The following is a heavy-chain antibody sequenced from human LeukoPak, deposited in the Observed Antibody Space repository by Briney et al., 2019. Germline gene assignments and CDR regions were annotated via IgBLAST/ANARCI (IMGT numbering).Heavy chain of an antibody. CDR2: IYYSGST. D-gene: IGHD3-16*02. CDR3: ARDDRGSYRPYWYFDL. V-gene: IGHV4-59*01. J-gene: IGHJ2*01. Sequence: PSETLSLTCTVSGGSISSYYWSWIRQPPGKGLEWIGYIYYSGSTNYNPSLKSRVTISVDTSKNQFSLKLSSVTAADTAVYYCARDDRGSYRPYWYFDLWGRGTLVTVSS. CDR1: GGSISSYY.